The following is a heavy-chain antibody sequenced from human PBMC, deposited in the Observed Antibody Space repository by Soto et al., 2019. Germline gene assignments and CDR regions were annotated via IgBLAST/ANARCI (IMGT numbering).Heavy chain of an antibody. D-gene: IGHD6-19*01. J-gene: IGHJ4*02. CDR1: GGSFSGYY. Sequence: QVQLQQWGAGLLKPSETLSLTCAVYGGSFSGYYWSWIRQPPGKGLEWIGEINHSGSTNYNPSLKSRVPIAVDTSMNQFALKLSSVTAADTAVYYCARGRWYSSGPDYWGQGTLVTVSS. CDR3: ARGRWYSSGPDY. V-gene: IGHV4-34*01. CDR2: INHSGST.